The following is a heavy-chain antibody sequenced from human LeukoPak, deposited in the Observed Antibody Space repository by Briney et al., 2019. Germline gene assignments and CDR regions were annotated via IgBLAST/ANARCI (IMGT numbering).Heavy chain of an antibody. J-gene: IGHJ4*02. Sequence: PGGSLRLSCAASGFTFSSYWMHWVRQAPGKGLVWVSRINSDGSSTSYADSVKGRFTISRDNAKNTLYLQMDSLRAEDTAVYYCAREEYSGYLLGRWGQGTLVTVSS. CDR2: INSDGSST. V-gene: IGHV3-74*01. D-gene: IGHD5-12*01. CDR3: AREEYSGYLLGR. CDR1: GFTFSSYW.